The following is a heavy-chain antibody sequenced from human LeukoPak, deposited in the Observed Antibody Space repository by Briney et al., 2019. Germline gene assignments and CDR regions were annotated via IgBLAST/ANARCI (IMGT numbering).Heavy chain of an antibody. J-gene: IGHJ4*02. CDR1: GFTFSSYS. Sequence: GGSLRLSCVASGFTFSSYSMNWVRQAPGKGLEWVSYISSGSSTTYHVDSVKGRFTISRDNSKNTLYLQMNSLRAEDTAVYYCARDSSGWEYYWGQGTLVTVSS. CDR3: ARDSSGWEYY. V-gene: IGHV3-48*01. D-gene: IGHD6-19*01. CDR2: ISSGSSTT.